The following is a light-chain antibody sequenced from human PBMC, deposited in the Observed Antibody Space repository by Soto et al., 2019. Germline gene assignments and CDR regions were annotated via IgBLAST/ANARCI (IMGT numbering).Light chain of an antibody. Sequence: EIVLTQSPGTLSLSPGERATLSCRASQTISTSFLAWYQQKPGQAPKLTISDTSNRATGIPDRFSGRGSGTDFTLTSRGVEPEDFAVYFCQQYHISPFTFGPGTKVEIK. V-gene: IGKV3-20*01. CDR1: QTISTSF. CDR3: QQYHISPFT. J-gene: IGKJ3*01. CDR2: DTS.